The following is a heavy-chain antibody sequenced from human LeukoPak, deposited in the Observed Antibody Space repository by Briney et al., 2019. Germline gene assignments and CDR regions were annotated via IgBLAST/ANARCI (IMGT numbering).Heavy chain of an antibody. J-gene: IGHJ4*02. CDR2: ISAYNGNT. CDR1: GYTFTSYG. Sequence: GASVKVSCKASGYTFTSYGISWVRQAPGQGLEWMGWISAYNGNTNYAQKLQGRVTMTTDTSTSTAYMELRSLRSDDTAVYYCARDRTTPRGEKGAVAGYAYYWGQGTLVTVSS. V-gene: IGHV1-18*01. D-gene: IGHD6-19*01. CDR3: ARDRTTPRGEKGAVAGYAYY.